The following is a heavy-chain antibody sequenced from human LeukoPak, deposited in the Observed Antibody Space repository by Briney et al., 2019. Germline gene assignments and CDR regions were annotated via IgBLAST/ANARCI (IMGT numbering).Heavy chain of an antibody. CDR3: AGSGYYYGSGSYHPFDY. J-gene: IGHJ4*02. CDR1: GYTFTIYY. CDR2: INPSADST. Sequence: ASVKVSCKASGYTFTIYYMHWVRQAPGQGLEWMGIINPSADSTSYAQKFQGRVTVTRDTSTSTVYMELSSLRSEDTAVYYCAGSGYYYGSGSYHPFDYWGQGTLVTVSS. V-gene: IGHV1-46*03. D-gene: IGHD3-10*01.